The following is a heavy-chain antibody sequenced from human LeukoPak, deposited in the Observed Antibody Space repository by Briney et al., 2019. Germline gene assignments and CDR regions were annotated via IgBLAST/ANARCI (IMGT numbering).Heavy chain of an antibody. Sequence: SETLSLTCAVYGGSLSGYYWSWIRQPPGKGLEWIGYIYYSGSTNYNPSLKSRVTISVDTSKNQFSLKLSSVTAADTAVYYCARRPPTTTYCGGDCYSPNDAFDIWGQGTMVTVSS. CDR3: ARRPPTTTYCGGDCYSPNDAFDI. D-gene: IGHD2-21*01. J-gene: IGHJ3*02. CDR1: GGSLSGYY. V-gene: IGHV4-59*01. CDR2: IYYSGST.